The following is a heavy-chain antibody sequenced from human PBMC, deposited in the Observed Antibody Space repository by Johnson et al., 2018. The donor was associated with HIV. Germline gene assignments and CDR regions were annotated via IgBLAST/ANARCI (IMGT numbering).Heavy chain of an antibody. CDR2: ISYDGSNK. Sequence: QVQLVESGGGVVQPGRSLRLSCAASGFTFRSYAMHWVRQAPGRGLAWVAVISYDGSNKYYADSVKGRFTISRDNSKNTLYLQMNSLRAEDTALNYCAKGRMGASGSYNVWGQGTMVTVSS. V-gene: IGHV3-30*04. J-gene: IGHJ3*01. CDR1: GFTFRSYA. D-gene: IGHD1-26*01. CDR3: AKGRMGASGSYNV.